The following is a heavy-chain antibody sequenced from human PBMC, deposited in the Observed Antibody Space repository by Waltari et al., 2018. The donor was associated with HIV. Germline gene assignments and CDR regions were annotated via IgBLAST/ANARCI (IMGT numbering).Heavy chain of an antibody. CDR3: ARDPGRAAALDS. V-gene: IGHV4-39*07. CDR1: GGSIGSSSYY. Sequence: QLQLQESGPGLVKPSETLSLTCTVSGGSIGSSSYYWGWIRQPPGKGLEYIGNIYYDGSTSYNTPLKSRVTISIDTSKNQFSLKLTSVTAADTAVYYCARDPGRAAALDSWGQGTLVTVSS. J-gene: IGHJ4*02. CDR2: IYYDGST. D-gene: IGHD3-10*01.